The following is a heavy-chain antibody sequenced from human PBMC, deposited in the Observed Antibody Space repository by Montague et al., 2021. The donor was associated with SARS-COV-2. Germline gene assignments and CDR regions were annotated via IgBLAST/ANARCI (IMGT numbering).Heavy chain of an antibody. D-gene: IGHD3-22*01. V-gene: IGHV4-34*01. CDR3: ARRPHYYGSSGCHCAGPQRYYFDY. CDR1: GGSFSGYY. Sequence: SETLSLTCAVYGGSFSGYYWSWIRQPPGKGLEWIGEINPSGSTNYNPSLKSRVTISVDTSKNQFSLKLSSVTAADTAVYYCARRPHYYGSSGCHCAGPQRYYFDYWGQGTLVTVSS. CDR2: INPSGST. J-gene: IGHJ4*02.